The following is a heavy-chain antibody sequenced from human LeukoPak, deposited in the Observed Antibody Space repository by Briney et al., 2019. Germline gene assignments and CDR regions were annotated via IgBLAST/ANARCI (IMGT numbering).Heavy chain of an antibody. D-gene: IGHD6-13*01. J-gene: IGHJ5*02. CDR2: IIPIFGTA. CDR1: GGTFSSYA. CDR3: ARAGYSSSWYHNNWFDP. V-gene: IGHV1-69*06. Sequence: SVKVSCKASGGTFSSYAISWVRQAPGQGLEWMGGIIPIFGTANYAQKFQGRVTITADKSTSTAYMELSSLRSEDTAVYYCARAGYSSSWYHNNWFDPWGQGTLVTVSS.